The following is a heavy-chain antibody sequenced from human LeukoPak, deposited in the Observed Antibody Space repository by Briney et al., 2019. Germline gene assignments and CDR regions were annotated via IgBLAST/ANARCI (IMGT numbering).Heavy chain of an antibody. CDR2: ISSSGSTI. J-gene: IGHJ4*02. V-gene: IGHV3-11*01. CDR1: GGSISSHY. D-gene: IGHD3-10*01. Sequence: LSLTCTVSGGSISSHYWSWIRQPPGKGLEWVSYISSSGSTIYYADSVKGRFTISRDNAKNSLYLQMNSLRAEDTAVYYCARDGRGDFDYWGQGTLVTVSS. CDR3: ARDGRGDFDY.